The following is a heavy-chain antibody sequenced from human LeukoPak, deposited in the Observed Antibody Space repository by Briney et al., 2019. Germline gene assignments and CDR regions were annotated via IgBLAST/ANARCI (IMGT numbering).Heavy chain of an antibody. J-gene: IGHJ4*02. D-gene: IGHD5-18*01. CDR3: ASSETAMVKIDF. Sequence: PSETLSLTCTVSGGSISSYYWSWIRQHPGKGLEWIGYIYYSGSTYYNPSLKSRVTISVDTSRNQFSLKLSSVTAADTAVYYCASSETAMVKIDFWGQGTLVTVSS. CDR1: GGSISSYY. CDR2: IYYSGST. V-gene: IGHV4-59*06.